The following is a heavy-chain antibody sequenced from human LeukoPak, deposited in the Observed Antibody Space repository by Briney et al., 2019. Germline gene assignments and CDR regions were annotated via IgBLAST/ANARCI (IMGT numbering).Heavy chain of an antibody. J-gene: IGHJ4*02. CDR3: ARGGWFGELGY. Sequence: SETLSLTCTVSGGSISSYYWSWIRQPPGKGLEWIGYIYYSGSTNYNPSLKSRVTISVDTSKNQFSLKLSSVTAADTAVYYCARGGWFGELGYWGQGTLVTVSS. CDR1: GGSISSYY. D-gene: IGHD3-10*01. V-gene: IGHV4-59*01. CDR2: IYYSGST.